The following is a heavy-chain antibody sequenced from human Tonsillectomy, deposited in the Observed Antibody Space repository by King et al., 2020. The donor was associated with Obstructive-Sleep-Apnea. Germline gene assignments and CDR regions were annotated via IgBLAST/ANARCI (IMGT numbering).Heavy chain of an antibody. J-gene: IGHJ4*02. Sequence: QLVQSGGGLVQPGGSLRLSCAASGFTFSSYAISWVRQAPGKGLELVSAIMGSGGITYYADSVKGRFTISRDNSKNTLYLKMNSLRAEDTAVYYCAKDGQYYDILTGYYWGYLDYWGQGTLVTVSS. D-gene: IGHD3-9*01. V-gene: IGHV3-23*04. CDR3: AKDGQYYDILTGYYWGYLDY. CDR2: IMGSGGIT. CDR1: GFTFSSYA.